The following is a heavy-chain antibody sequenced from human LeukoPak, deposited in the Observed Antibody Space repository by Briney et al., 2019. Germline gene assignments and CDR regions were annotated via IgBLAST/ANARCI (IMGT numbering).Heavy chain of an antibody. Sequence: HTGGSLRLSCEASGFIVSTGYMSWVRQAPGKGLEWVSVIYSGGSTYYADSVKGRFTISRDNSKNTLYLQMNSLRAEDTAVYYCAREVGGGEPFDIWGQGTMVTVSS. V-gene: IGHV3-66*02. J-gene: IGHJ3*02. CDR3: AREVGGGEPFDI. CDR2: IYSGGST. CDR1: GFIVSTGY. D-gene: IGHD4-23*01.